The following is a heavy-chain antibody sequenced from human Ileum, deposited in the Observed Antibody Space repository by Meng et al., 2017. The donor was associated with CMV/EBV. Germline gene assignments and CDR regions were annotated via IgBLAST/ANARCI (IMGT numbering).Heavy chain of an antibody. D-gene: IGHD3-10*01. CDR2: MNPNSGNT. Sequence: KASGYTFTSYDINWVRQATGQGLEWMGWMNPNSGNTGYAQKFQGRITISRNTSISTAYMELSSLRSEDTAVYYCARRYYGSGSTLGYWGQGTPVTVSS. CDR1: GYTFTSYD. CDR3: ARRYYGSGSTLGY. J-gene: IGHJ4*02. V-gene: IGHV1-8*03.